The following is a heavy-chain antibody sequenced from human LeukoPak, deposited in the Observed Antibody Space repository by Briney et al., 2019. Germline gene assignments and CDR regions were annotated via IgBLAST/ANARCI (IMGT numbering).Heavy chain of an antibody. J-gene: IGHJ4*02. CDR1: GGTFSSYA. D-gene: IGHD6-19*01. CDR3: AREEAVAGLGGMRI. CDR2: INPSGGST. V-gene: IGHV1-46*01. Sequence: ASVKVSCKASGGTFSSYAISWVRQAPGQGLEWMGIINPSGGSTSYAQKFQGRVTMTRDTSTSTVYMELSSLRSEDTAVYYCAREEAVAGLGGMRIWGQGTLVTVSS.